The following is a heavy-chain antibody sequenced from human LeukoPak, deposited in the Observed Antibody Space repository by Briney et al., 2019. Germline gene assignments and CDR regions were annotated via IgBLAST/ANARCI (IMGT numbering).Heavy chain of an antibody. V-gene: IGHV4-31*03. J-gene: IGHJ4*02. Sequence: SETLSLTCTVSGGSISSGGYYWSWIRQHPGKGLEWIGCIYYSGSTYYNPSLKSRVTISVDTSKNQFSLKLSSVTAADTALYYCAKDAPEGGPGYYLGIFDYWGQGTLVTVSS. CDR1: GGSISSGGYY. D-gene: IGHD3-22*01. CDR2: IYYSGST. CDR3: AKDAPEGGPGYYLGIFDY.